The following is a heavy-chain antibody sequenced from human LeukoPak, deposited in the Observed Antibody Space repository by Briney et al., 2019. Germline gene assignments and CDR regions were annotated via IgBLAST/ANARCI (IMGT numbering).Heavy chain of an antibody. D-gene: IGHD3-22*01. V-gene: IGHV4-30-4*08. CDR1: GGSISSGDYY. Sequence: SQTLSLTCTVSGGSISSGDYYWSWIRQPPGKGLEWIGYIYYSGSTYYNPSLKSRVTISVDTSKGQFSLKLSSVTAADTAVYYCARRGYYYDSSGLTGYYMDVWGKGTTVTVSS. CDR3: ARRGYYYDSSGLTGYYMDV. J-gene: IGHJ6*03. CDR2: IYYSGST.